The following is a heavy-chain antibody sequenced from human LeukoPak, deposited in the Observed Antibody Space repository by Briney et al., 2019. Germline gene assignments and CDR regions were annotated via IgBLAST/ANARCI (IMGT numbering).Heavy chain of an antibody. CDR2: INHSGSS. CDR1: GGSFSGYY. CDR3: ARWRRAETFDY. J-gene: IGHJ4*02. Sequence: SETLSLTCAVYGGSFSGYYWSWIRQPPGKGLEWIGEINHSGSSNYNPSLKSRVTISVDTSKNQFSLKLSSVTAADTAVYYCARWRRAETFDYWGQGTLVTVSS. V-gene: IGHV4-34*01. D-gene: IGHD3-3*01.